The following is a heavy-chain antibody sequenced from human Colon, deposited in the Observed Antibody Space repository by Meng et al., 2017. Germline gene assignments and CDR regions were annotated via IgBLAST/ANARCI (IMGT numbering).Heavy chain of an antibody. Sequence: ASVKVSCKASGYTFTSYGISWVRQATGQGLEWMGWISAYNGNTNYAQKLQGRVTMTTDTSTSTAYMELRSLRSDDTAVYYCARDNPTDYYDSSGYYFDYWGQGTLVTVSS. V-gene: IGHV1-18*01. J-gene: IGHJ4*02. D-gene: IGHD3-22*01. CDR3: ARDNPTDYYDSSGYYFDY. CDR2: ISAYNGNT. CDR1: GYTFTSYG.